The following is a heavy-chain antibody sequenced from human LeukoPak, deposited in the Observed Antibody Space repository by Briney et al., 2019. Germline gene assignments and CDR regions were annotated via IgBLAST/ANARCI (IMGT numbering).Heavy chain of an antibody. V-gene: IGHV3-23*01. Sequence: GGSLRLSCAASGFTFSSYEMNWVRQAPGKGLEWVSVISGIGGTTYYAEFVKGRFTISRDNSKNTLSLQMNSLRAEDTAIYYCAKLPYGDADWFDPWGQGTLVTVSS. CDR3: AKLPYGDADWFDP. J-gene: IGHJ5*02. CDR2: ISGIGGTT. D-gene: IGHD4-17*01. CDR1: GFTFSSYE.